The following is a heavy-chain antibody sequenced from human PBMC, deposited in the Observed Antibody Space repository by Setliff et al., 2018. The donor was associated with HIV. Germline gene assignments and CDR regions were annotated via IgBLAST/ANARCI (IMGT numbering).Heavy chain of an antibody. J-gene: IGHJ4*02. CDR3: ARVVATSDY. CDR2: ISWNSGSI. V-gene: IGHV3-9*03. CDR1: GFTFDDYA. Sequence: PGGSLRLSCAASGFTFDDYAMHWVRQAPGKGLEWVSGISWNSGSIGYADSVKGRFTISRDNAKNSLYLQMNSLRAEDMALYYCARVVATSDYWGQGTLVTVSS. D-gene: IGHD5-12*01.